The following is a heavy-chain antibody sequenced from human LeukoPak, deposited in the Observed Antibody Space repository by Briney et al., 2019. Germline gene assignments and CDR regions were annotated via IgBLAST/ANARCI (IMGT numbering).Heavy chain of an antibody. D-gene: IGHD3-22*01. V-gene: IGHV3-9*03. CDR2: IGWNSGSI. J-gene: IGHJ4*02. CDR1: GFTFDDYA. CDR3: AKGRYYYDSSGYDY. Sequence: PGGSLRLSCAASGFTFDDYAMHWVRQAPGKGLEWVSGIGWNSGSIGYADSVKGRFTISRDNAKNSLYLRMNSLRAEDMALYYCAKGRYYYDSSGYDYWGQGTLVTVSS.